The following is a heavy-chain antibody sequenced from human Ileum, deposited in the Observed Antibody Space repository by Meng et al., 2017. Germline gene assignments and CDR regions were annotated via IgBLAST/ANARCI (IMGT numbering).Heavy chain of an antibody. D-gene: IGHD6-19*01. Sequence: QVPLMGSAPGTVQPLETLSPPCAVSGASTGSGHWWSWVRQPPGKRLEWIGEMYPSGTINYTPSLKSRVTISMDTSKNQLSLKLSSVTAADTAVYYCARHIAVSGTRGFDSWGQGTLVTVSS. J-gene: IGHJ4*02. CDR2: MYPSGTI. CDR3: ARHIAVSGTRGFDS. V-gene: IGHV4-4*02. CDR1: GASTGSGHW.